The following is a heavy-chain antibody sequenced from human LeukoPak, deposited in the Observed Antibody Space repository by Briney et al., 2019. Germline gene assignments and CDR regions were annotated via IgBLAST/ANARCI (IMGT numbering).Heavy chain of an antibody. J-gene: IGHJ3*02. CDR3: ARLIRLRSSWKAFDI. D-gene: IGHD6-13*01. V-gene: IGHV5-51*01. CDR2: IYPGDSDT. CDR1: GYSFANYW. Sequence: GASLKISCQGSGYSFANYWIAWVRQMPGKGLEWMGIIYPGDSDTRYSPSFQGQVTISADKSISTAYLQWSSLKASDTAMYYCARLIRLRSSWKAFDIWGQGTMVTVSS.